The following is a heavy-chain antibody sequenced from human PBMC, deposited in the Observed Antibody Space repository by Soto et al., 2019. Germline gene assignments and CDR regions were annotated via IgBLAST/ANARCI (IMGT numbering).Heavy chain of an antibody. CDR2: IRSKAYGGTT. V-gene: IGHV3-49*04. CDR3: TRDLLWFGELSFDY. CDR1: GFTFGDYA. J-gene: IGHJ4*02. Sequence: GGSLRLSCTASGFTFGDYAMSWVRQAPGKGLEWVGFIRSKAYGGTTEYAASVKGRFTISRGDSKSIAYLQMNSLKTEDTAVYYCTRDLLWFGELSFDYWGQGTLVTVSS. D-gene: IGHD3-10*01.